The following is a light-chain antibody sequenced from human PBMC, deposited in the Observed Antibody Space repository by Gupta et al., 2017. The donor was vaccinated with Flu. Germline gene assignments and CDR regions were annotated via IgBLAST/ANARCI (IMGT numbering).Light chain of an antibody. CDR2: AAS. V-gene: IGKV1-12*01. CDR3: LQANDIPRT. J-gene: IGKJ4*01. CDR1: EDISSW. Sequence: DIEMTESPSSVSASGGDRVTITCRASEDISSWVAWYQQKPGNAAKLLIYAASSLQSGVPSRCSGSGAGTDFTLTISSLQPEDFATYYCLQANDIPRTFGGGTKVEI.